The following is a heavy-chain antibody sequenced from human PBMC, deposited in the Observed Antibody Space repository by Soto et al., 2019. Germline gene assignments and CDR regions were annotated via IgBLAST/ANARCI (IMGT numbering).Heavy chain of an antibody. V-gene: IGHV3-30*03. CDR3: ASILGSDYGDYDFGY. J-gene: IGHJ4*02. CDR1: GFTFSSYG. Sequence: QVQLVESGGGVVQPGRSLRLSCAASGFTFSSYGMHWVRQAPGKGLEWVAVISYDGSNKYYADSVKGRFTISRDNSKNTLYLQVNSLRAEDTAVYYCASILGSDYGDYDFGYWGQGTLVTVSS. CDR2: ISYDGSNK. D-gene: IGHD4-17*01.